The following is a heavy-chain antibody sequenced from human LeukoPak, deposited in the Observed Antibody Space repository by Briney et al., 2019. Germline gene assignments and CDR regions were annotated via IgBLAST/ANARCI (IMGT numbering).Heavy chain of an antibody. D-gene: IGHD3-16*01. CDR2: VNDRGST. CDR3: ARGVVSGRFGDYYYYMDV. Sequence: SETLSLTCAVYGGSFSGHYWTWIRQPPRKGLQWIGDVNDRGSTNYNPSLKSRLTISEDKSKKQFSLRLPSVTAADTAVYYCARGVVSGRFGDYYYYMDVWGKGTTVTVSS. J-gene: IGHJ6*03. CDR1: GGSFSGHY. V-gene: IGHV4-34*01.